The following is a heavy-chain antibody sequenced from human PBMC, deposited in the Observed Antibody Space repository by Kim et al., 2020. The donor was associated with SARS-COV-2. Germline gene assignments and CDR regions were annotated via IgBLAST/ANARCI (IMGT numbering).Heavy chain of an antibody. Sequence: ADSVKGRFTISRDNSKNTLYLQMNSLRAEDTAVYYCASIAARPGGSGMDVWGQGTTVTVSS. V-gene: IGHV3-53*01. CDR3: ASIAARPGGSGMDV. J-gene: IGHJ6*02. D-gene: IGHD6-6*01.